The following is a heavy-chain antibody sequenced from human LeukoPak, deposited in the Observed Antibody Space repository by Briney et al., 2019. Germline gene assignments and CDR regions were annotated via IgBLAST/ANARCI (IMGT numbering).Heavy chain of an antibody. CDR1: GFTFSSYA. Sequence: PGGSLRLSCAASGFTFSSYAMSWVRQAPGKGLEWVSAISGSGGSTYYADSVKGRFTISRDNSKNTLYLQMNSLRAENTAVYYCAKQGYSSSSGWFDPWGQGTLVTVSS. V-gene: IGHV3-23*01. D-gene: IGHD6-6*01. J-gene: IGHJ5*02. CDR2: ISGSGGST. CDR3: AKQGYSSSSGWFDP.